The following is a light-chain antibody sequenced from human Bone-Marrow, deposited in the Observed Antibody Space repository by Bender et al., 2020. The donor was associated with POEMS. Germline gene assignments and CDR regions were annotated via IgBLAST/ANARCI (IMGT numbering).Light chain of an antibody. CDR3: QAWDSNTIWV. J-gene: IGLJ3*02. CDR1: TLGDKF. V-gene: IGLV3-1*01. CDR2: EDN. Sequence: SYDLTQSPSVSVSPGQTASITCSGDTLGDKFTNWYQQRPGQSPLLVIYEDNKRPSGIPERFSGSNSGNTATLTISGTQAMDEADYYCQAWDSNTIWVFGGGTKLTVL.